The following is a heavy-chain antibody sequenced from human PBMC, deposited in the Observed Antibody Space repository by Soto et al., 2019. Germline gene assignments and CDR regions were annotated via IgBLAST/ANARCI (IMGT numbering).Heavy chain of an antibody. D-gene: IGHD3-3*01. CDR2: ISAYNGNT. J-gene: IGHJ4*02. CDR1: GYTFTSYG. Sequence: EASVKVSFKASGYTFTSYGISWVRQAPGQGLEWMGWISAYNGNTNYAQKLQGRVTMTTDTSTSTAYMELRSLRSDDTAVYYCARDLEGDFWSGYYSASGYWGQGNLVTVSS. V-gene: IGHV1-18*01. CDR3: ARDLEGDFWSGYYSASGY.